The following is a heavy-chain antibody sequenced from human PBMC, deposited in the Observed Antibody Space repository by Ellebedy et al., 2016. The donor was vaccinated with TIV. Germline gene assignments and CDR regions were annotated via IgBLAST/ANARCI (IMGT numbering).Heavy chain of an antibody. Sequence: MPSETLSLTCTVSGGSISSYYWSWIRQPLGKGLEWIGYIYYSGSTNYNPSLKSRVTISVDTSKNQFSLKLSSVTAADTAVYYCARALGYCSGGSCYEVRLDYWGQGTLVTVSS. D-gene: IGHD2-15*01. J-gene: IGHJ4*02. V-gene: IGHV4-59*01. CDR3: ARALGYCSGGSCYEVRLDY. CDR2: IYYSGST. CDR1: GGSISSYY.